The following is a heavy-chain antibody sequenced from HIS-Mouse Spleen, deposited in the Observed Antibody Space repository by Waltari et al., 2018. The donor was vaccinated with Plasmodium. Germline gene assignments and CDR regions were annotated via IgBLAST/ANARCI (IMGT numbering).Heavy chain of an antibody. CDR2: IWYDGSNK. J-gene: IGHJ3*02. D-gene: IGHD1-1*01. CDR3: AKEEGNWNDDDAFDI. CDR1: GFTFSSYG. V-gene: IGHV3-33*06. Sequence: QVQLVESGGGVVQPGRSLRLSCAASGFTFSSYGMHLVRQAPGKGPEWVAVIWYDGSNKYYADSVKGRFTISRDNSKNTLYLQMNSRRAEDTAVYYCAKEEGNWNDDDAFDIWGQGTMVTVSS.